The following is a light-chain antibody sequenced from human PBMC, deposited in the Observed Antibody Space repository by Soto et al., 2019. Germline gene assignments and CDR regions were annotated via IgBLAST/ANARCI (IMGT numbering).Light chain of an antibody. CDR2: WAS. CDR1: QNVLSTSNNRNY. J-gene: IGKJ1*01. Sequence: DIVMTQSPDSLAVSLGERATINCKSSQNVLSTSNNRNYLACYQHKPGQPPQLLVSWASTRDSAVPDRFSGSGSGTDFTLTISSLQAEDAAVYYCQQYYTTPHTFGQGTKVEI. V-gene: IGKV4-1*01. CDR3: QQYYTTPHT.